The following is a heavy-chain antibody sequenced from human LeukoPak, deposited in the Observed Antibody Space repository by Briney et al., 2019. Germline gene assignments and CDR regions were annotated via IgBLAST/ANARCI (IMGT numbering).Heavy chain of an antibody. CDR3: ARRKGFLGTYGMDV. CDR2: IYYSGST. J-gene: IGHJ6*02. CDR1: GASISSYY. Sequence: PSETLSLTCTVSGASISSYYWSWIRQPPGKGLEWIGYIYYSGSTNYNPSLKSRVTISVDTSKNQFSLKLSSVTAADTAVYYCARRKGFLGTYGMDVWGQGTTVTVSS. V-gene: IGHV4-59*01. D-gene: IGHD3-3*01.